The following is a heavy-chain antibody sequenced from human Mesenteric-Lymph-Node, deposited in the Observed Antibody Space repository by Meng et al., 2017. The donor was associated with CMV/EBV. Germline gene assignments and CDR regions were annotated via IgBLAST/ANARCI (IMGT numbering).Heavy chain of an antibody. D-gene: IGHD3-3*01. J-gene: IGHJ6*02. CDR1: GFTLSSYW. Sequence: GESLKISCAASGFTLSSYWMSWVRQAPGKGLEWVANIKQDGSEKYYVDSVKGRFTISRDNAKNSLYLQMNSLRAEDTAVYYCARDGITIFGISKYYYYGMDVWGQGTTVTVSS. V-gene: IGHV3-7*01. CDR2: IKQDGSEK. CDR3: ARDGITIFGISKYYYYGMDV.